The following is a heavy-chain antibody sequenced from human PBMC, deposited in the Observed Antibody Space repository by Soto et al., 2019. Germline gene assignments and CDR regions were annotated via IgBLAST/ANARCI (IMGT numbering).Heavy chain of an antibody. CDR3: AKDRAIVGALDP. J-gene: IGHJ5*02. CDR2: ISGSGSST. V-gene: IGHV3-23*01. Sequence: EVQLLESGGGLVQPGGSLRLSCAASGFTFSGYAMSWVRQAPGKGLEWVSAISGSGSSTYYGDSVKGRFTISRDNSKNTLYLQMNSLRAEDTAVYYCAKDRAIVGALDPWGQGTLVTVSS. D-gene: IGHD1-26*01. CDR1: GFTFSGYA.